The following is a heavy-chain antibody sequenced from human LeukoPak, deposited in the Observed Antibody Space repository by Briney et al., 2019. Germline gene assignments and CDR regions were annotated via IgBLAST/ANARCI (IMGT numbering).Heavy chain of an antibody. CDR1: GFTFSSYA. CDR2: MSYDGSNK. V-gene: IGHV3-30*04. J-gene: IGHJ4*02. Sequence: GGSLRLSCAASGFTFSSYAMHWVRQAPGKGLEWVAVMSYDGSNKYYADSVKGRFTISRDNSKNTLYLQMNSLRAEDTAVYYCAREDGGYDFDYWGQGTLVTVSS. CDR3: AREDGGYDFDY. D-gene: IGHD5-12*01.